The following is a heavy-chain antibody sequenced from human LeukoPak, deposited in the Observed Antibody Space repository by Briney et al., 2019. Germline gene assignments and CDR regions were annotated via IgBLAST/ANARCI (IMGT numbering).Heavy chain of an antibody. CDR2: IYTPGST. J-gene: IGHJ4*02. Sequence: SETLSLTCTVACGSISCYLWSWLRQPAGKGLELVGHIYTPGSTKYNPSLQSRVTMSVDKSKNQFSLQLSSVTAADTAGYYCARDVYEQGLPGAFDHWGRNTLVSVSS. CDR3: ARDVYEQGLPGAFDH. CDR1: CGSISCYL. V-gene: IGHV4-4*07. D-gene: IGHD6-19*01.